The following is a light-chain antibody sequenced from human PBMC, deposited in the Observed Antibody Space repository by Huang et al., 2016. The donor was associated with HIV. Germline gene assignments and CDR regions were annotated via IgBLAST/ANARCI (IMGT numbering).Light chain of an antibody. V-gene: IGKV3D-15*01. CDR3: QQYNNWPPRAT. CDR2: GAS. CDR1: QSVSSN. Sequence: ETVMTQSPVTLSVSPGERATLSCRASQSVSSNLVWYQQKPGQAPRLLIYGASTRATGIPARFSGSGAGTEFTLTISSLQSEDSAVYYCQQYNNWPPRATFGGGTKVEIK. J-gene: IGKJ4*01.